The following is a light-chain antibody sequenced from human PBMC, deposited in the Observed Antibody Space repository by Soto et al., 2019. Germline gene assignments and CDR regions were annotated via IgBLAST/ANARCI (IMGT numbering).Light chain of an antibody. Sequence: QSVLTQPASVSGSPGQSITISCTGTSSDVGGFNHVSWFQQHPNRAPKFLIYDVTNRPSGVSNRFSGSKSGNTASLTISGLQADDEADYYCSSYTSSSTYVVFGGGTKLTVL. CDR1: SSDVGGFNH. V-gene: IGLV2-14*01. J-gene: IGLJ2*01. CDR2: DVT. CDR3: SSYTSSSTYVV.